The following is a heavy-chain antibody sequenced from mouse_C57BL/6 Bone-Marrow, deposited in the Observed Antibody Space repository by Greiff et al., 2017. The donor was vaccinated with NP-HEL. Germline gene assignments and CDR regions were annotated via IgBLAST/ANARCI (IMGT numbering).Heavy chain of an antibody. D-gene: IGHD3-2*02. CDR1: GYNIKNTY. CDR2: IDPANGNT. CDR3: ARGRSGYGAWFAY. Sequence: VQLQQSVAELVRPGASVKLSCTASGYNIKNTYMHWVKQRPEQGLEWIGRIDPANGNTKYTPKFQGKANITEDKSSNTDYLQLSSLTSEDTAISYCARGRSGYGAWFAYWGQGTLVTVSA. J-gene: IGHJ3*01. V-gene: IGHV14-3*01.